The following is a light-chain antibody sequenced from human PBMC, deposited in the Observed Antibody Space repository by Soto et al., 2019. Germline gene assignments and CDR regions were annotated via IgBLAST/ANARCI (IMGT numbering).Light chain of an antibody. Sequence: EVVMTQSPATLSVSPGERATLSCRASQSVNANLAWYQQKPGQAPRLLIHGASNRATGIPARFSGSGFGTEFIXXLXIXXSEDFAVYYCQQYNTWLWTFGQGTKVEI. CDR2: GAS. CDR1: QSVNAN. CDR3: QQYNTWLWT. V-gene: IGKV3-15*01. J-gene: IGKJ1*01.